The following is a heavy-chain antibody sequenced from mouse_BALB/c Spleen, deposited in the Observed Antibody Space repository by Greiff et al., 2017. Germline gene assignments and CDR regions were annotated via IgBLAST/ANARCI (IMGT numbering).Heavy chain of an antibody. CDR2: ISYDGSN. J-gene: IGHJ4*01. CDR1: GYSITSGYY. V-gene: IGHV3-6*02. D-gene: IGHD2-4*01. Sequence: ESGPGLVKPSQSLSLTCSVTGYSITSGYYWNWIRQFPGNKLEWMGYISYDGSNNYNPSLKNRISITRDTSKNQFFLKLNSVTTEDTDTYYCARDGPYYDYVGDYWGQGTSVTVSS. CDR3: ARDGPYYDYVGDY.